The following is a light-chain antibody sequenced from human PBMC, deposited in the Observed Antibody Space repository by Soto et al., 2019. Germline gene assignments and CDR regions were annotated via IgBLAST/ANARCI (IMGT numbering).Light chain of an antibody. CDR1: QSLLHSNGYNF. CDR2: LAS. J-gene: IGKJ5*01. CDR3: MQALQSASIT. V-gene: IGKV2-28*01. Sequence: DVVLTQSPLSLPVTPGEPASISCRTSQSLLHSNGYNFLVWYLQKPGQSPQLLIYLASNRASGVPDRFRGSGSSTDFTMTISRVEAEDVGVYYCMQALQSASITFGQGTRLEIK.